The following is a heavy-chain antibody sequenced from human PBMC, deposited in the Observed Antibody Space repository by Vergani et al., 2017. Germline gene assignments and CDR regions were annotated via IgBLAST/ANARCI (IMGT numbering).Heavy chain of an antibody. CDR3: ARPHGDILPPDPRRLDY. J-gene: IGHJ4*02. Sequence: QVQLVQSGAEVKRPGASVKVSCKASGYSFTSYYMHWVRQAPGQGLEWMGILKPSGGFTRNAQKFQGRVSMTSDTSTSTVYMELSGLRSEDTAVYYCARPHGDILPPDPRRLDYWGQGTLVTVSS. V-gene: IGHV1-46*03. CDR2: LKPSGGFT. CDR1: GYSFTSYY.